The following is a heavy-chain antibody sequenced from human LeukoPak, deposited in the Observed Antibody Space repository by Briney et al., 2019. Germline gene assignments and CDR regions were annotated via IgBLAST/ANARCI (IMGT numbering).Heavy chain of an antibody. CDR3: ARVVSYEYSSSPEDFVY. D-gene: IGHD6-6*01. Sequence: ASVKVSCKASGYTFTSYGISWVRQAPGQGLEWMGWISAYNGNTNYAQKLQGRVTMTTDTSTSTAYMELRSLRSDDTAVYYCARVVSYEYSSSPEDFVYWGQGTLVTVSS. CDR2: ISAYNGNT. V-gene: IGHV1-18*01. CDR1: GYTFTSYG. J-gene: IGHJ4*02.